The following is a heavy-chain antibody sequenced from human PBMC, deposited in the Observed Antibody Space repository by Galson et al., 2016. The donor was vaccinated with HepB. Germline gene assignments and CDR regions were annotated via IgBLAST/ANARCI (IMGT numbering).Heavy chain of an antibody. CDR3: ARHQKVATSLDF. Sequence: SVKVSCKASGYTFTGYYIHWVRQAPGQGLEWMGWINPHTGGTKYAQKFQGRVTMTRETSIRTAYMELSRLRSDDTAMYYCARHQKVATSLDFWGRGTLVTVS. J-gene: IGHJ4*02. CDR2: INPHTGGT. CDR1: GYTFTGYY. D-gene: IGHD5-12*01. V-gene: IGHV1-2*02.